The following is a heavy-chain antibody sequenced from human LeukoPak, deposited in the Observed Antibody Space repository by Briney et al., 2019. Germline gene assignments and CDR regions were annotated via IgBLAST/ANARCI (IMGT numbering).Heavy chain of an antibody. Sequence: GGSLRLSCAASGFAFSNYWMHWVRQAPGKGLVWVSRINTDGSSTGYADSVKGRFTISRDNAKNTLYLQMNSLRVEDTAVYYCARDLDGYRSGNGAWGQGTLVTVSS. J-gene: IGHJ5*02. D-gene: IGHD5-12*01. CDR2: INTDGSST. V-gene: IGHV3-74*01. CDR1: GFAFSNYW. CDR3: ARDLDGYRSGNGA.